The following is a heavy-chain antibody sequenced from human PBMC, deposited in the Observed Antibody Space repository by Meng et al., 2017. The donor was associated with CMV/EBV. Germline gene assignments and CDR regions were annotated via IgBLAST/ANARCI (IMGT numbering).Heavy chain of an antibody. J-gene: IGHJ4*02. Sequence: FTFSNYWMHWVRQAPGKGLVWVSRINSDGSSTSYADSVKGRFTISRDNAKNTLYLHMNSLRAEDTAVYYCARERANYYDSSGYYGYWGQGTLVTVSS. D-gene: IGHD3-22*01. CDR3: ARERANYYDSSGYYGY. V-gene: IGHV3-74*01. CDR1: FTFSNYW. CDR2: INSDGSST.